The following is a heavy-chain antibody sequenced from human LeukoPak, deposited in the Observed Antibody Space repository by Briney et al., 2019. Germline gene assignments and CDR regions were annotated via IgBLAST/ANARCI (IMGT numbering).Heavy chain of an antibody. CDR1: GFTFSDYY. V-gene: IGHV3-11*01. J-gene: IGHJ3*02. CDR3: ASAYPPGYRYGYFRAFDI. Sequence: GGSLRLSCAASGFTFSDYYMSWIRQAPGKGLEWVSYISSSCSTIYYADSVKGRFTISRDNAKNSLYLQMNSLRAEDTAVYYCASAYPPGYRYGYFRAFDIWGQGTMVTVSS. CDR2: ISSSCSTI. D-gene: IGHD5-18*01.